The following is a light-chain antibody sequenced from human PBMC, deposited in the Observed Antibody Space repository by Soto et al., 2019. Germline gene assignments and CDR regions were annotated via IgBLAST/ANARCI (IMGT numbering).Light chain of an antibody. J-gene: IGLJ1*01. CDR2: DVS. V-gene: IGLV2-11*01. CDR1: SNDVGGYDY. CDR3: CSYAGTYSYV. Sequence: QSALTQPRSVSGSPGQSVTISCTGTSNDVGGYDYVSWYQQHPGKAPKLIIYDVSKRPSGVPDRFSGSKSGNTAPLTISGLQAEDEADYYCCSYAGTYSYVFGTGTKVTVL.